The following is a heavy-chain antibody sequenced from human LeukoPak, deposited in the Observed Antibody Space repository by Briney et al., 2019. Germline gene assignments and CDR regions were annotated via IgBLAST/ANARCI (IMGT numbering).Heavy chain of an antibody. J-gene: IGHJ4*02. Sequence: GGSLRLSCAASGFTFDDYAMHWVRQAPGKGLEWVSGISWNSGSIGYAVSVKGRFTISRDNAKNSLYLQMNSLRAEDTAVYYCARDGGSSWYHFDYWGQGTLVTVSS. CDR1: GFTFDDYA. V-gene: IGHV3-9*01. CDR2: ISWNSGSI. CDR3: ARDGGSSWYHFDY. D-gene: IGHD6-13*01.